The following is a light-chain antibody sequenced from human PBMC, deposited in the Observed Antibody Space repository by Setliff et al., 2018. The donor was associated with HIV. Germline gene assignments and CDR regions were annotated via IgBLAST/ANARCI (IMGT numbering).Light chain of an antibody. CDR3: QQSYTTPPT. J-gene: IGKJ1*01. CDR1: QDITTY. Sequence: DIQMTQSPSSLSASVGDRITITCRASQDITTYVNWYQQKPGKAPKLLIYGASTLQSGVPSGFSGSGSGTDFTLTISSLQPEDFATYYCQQSYTTPPTFGQGTKVDIK. V-gene: IGKV1-39*01. CDR2: GAS.